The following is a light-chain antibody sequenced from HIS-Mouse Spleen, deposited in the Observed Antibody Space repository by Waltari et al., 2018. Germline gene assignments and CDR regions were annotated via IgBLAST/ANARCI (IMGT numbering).Light chain of an antibody. CDR2: EGS. V-gene: IGLV2-23*01. CDR3: CSYAGSSTYV. Sequence: QSALTQPASVSGSPGQSITISCTGTSSDGGSYNLVSWYQQHPGKAPKLMIYEGSKRPSGFSNRFAGSKSGNTASLTISGLQAEDEADYYCCSYAGSSTYVFGTGTKVTVL. CDR1: SSDGGSYNL. J-gene: IGLJ1*01.